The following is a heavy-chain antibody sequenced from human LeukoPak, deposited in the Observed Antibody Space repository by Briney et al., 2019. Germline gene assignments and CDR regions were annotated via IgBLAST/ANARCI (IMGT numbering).Heavy chain of an antibody. J-gene: IGHJ6*03. D-gene: IGHD2-2*01. CDR2: INHSGST. CDR3: ARGLRLGYCSSTSCRYYMYV. V-gene: IGHV4-34*01. Sequence: SETLSLTCAVYGGSFSGYYWSWIRQPPGKGLEWIGEINHSGSTNYNPSLKSRVTISVDTSKNQFSLKLSSVTAADTAVYYCARGLRLGYCSSTSCRYYMYVWGKGTTVTVSS. CDR1: GGSFSGYY.